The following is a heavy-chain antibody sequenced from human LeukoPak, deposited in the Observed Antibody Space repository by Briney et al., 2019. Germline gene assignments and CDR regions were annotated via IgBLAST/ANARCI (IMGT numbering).Heavy chain of an antibody. CDR3: ATTTVTTGYWYFDL. CDR2: IYTSGST. J-gene: IGHJ2*01. CDR1: GGSISSGSYY. V-gene: IGHV4-61*02. Sequence: PSQTLSLTCTVSGGSISSGSYYWRWIRQPAGKGLEWIGRIYTSGSTNYNPSLKSRVTISVDTSKNQFSLKLSSVTAADTAVYYCATTTVTTGYWYFDLWGRGTLVTVSS. D-gene: IGHD4-17*01.